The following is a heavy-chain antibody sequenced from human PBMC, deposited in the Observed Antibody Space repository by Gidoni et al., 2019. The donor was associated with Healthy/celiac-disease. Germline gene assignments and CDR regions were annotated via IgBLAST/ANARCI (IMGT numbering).Heavy chain of an antibody. D-gene: IGHD6-13*01. V-gene: IGHV4-4*02. CDR3: ARGPYSSSWYWADQSSFDY. Sequence: QVQLQESGPGLVKPSGTLSLTCAVSGGSISSSNWWSWVRQPPGKGLEWIGEIYHSGSTNYNPSLKSRVTISVDKSKNQFSLKLSSVTAADTAVYYCARGPYSSSWYWADQSSFDYWGQGTLVTVSS. CDR1: GGSISSSNW. J-gene: IGHJ4*02. CDR2: IYHSGST.